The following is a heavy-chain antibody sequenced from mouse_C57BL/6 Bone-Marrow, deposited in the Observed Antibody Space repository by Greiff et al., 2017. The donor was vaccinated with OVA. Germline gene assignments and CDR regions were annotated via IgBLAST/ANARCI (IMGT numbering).Heavy chain of an antibody. D-gene: IGHD3-3*01. Sequence: QVQLKESGAELVRPGASVTLSCKASGYTFTDYEMHWVKQTPVHGLEWIGAIDPETGGTAYNQKFKGKAILTADKSSSTAYMELRSLTSEDSAVYYCTRDSQEDYWGQGTSVTVSS. J-gene: IGHJ4*01. V-gene: IGHV1-15*01. CDR2: IDPETGGT. CDR3: TRDSQEDY. CDR1: GYTFTDYE.